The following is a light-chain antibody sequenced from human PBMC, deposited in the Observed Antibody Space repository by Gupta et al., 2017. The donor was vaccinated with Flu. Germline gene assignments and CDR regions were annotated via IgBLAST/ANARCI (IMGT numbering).Light chain of an antibody. V-gene: IGKV3-15*01. Sequence: EIVMTQSPATLYVSPGERATLSCRASQSVGNNLAWYQQKRGQAPRLLNYGVSTMANGIPGRFSGRGAGKEFTPTINNLQSEDFALYHCQQYNNWPRTFGQGTKVEIK. CDR1: QSVGNN. CDR2: GVS. CDR3: QQYNNWPRT. J-gene: IGKJ1*01.